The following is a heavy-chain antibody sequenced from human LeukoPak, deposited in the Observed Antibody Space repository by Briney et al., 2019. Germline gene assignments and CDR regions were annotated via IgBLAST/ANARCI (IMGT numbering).Heavy chain of an antibody. D-gene: IGHD1-1*01. Sequence: SQTLSLTCALSGDIVSTYSAAWTWIRQSPSRGLEWLGRTYYRSKWYIDYALSVKSRIAINPDTSKNQFSLQLISVTPEDMAVYYCARERNDGMDVWGQGTTVTVSS. CDR3: ARERNDGMDV. V-gene: IGHV6-1*01. CDR2: TYYRSKWYI. J-gene: IGHJ6*02. CDR1: GDIVSTYSAA.